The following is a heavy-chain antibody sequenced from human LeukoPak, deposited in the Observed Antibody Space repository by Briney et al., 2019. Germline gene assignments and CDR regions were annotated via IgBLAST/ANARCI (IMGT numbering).Heavy chain of an antibody. CDR2: IIPIFGTA. J-gene: IGHJ4*02. D-gene: IGHD2-15*01. CDR3: ASPSRIAKILGYCSGGLCYFDY. Sequence: SVKDSCKASGGTFRSYAISWVRQAPGQGLEWMGGIIPIFGTANYAQKFQGRVTITADESTSTAYMELSSLRSEDTAVYYCASPSRIAKILGYCSGGLCYFDYWGQGPLVTVSS. CDR1: GGTFRSYA. V-gene: IGHV1-69*01.